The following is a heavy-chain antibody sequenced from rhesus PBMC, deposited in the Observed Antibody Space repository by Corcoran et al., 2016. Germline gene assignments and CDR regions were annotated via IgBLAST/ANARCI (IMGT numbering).Heavy chain of an antibody. Sequence: QVQLQESGPGLLKPSETLSLTCAVSGGPISGGYGWGWSRQPPGKGLGWIGSIYSSSGNTYYNPSLKSRVTISTDTSKNQFSLKLSSVTAADTAVYYCARRIPIYGLDSWGQGVVVTVSS. J-gene: IGHJ6*01. CDR2: IYSSSGNT. CDR1: GGPISGGYG. CDR3: ARRIPIYGLDS. V-gene: IGHV4S7*01.